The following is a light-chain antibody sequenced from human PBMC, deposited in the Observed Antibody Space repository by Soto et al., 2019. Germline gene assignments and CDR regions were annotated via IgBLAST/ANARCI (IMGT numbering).Light chain of an antibody. CDR3: QQSYTAPYT. Sequence: DIQMTQSPSSLSAYVGDAVSLTCRASRSISNYLNWYQQKPGRAPKLLISGASSLQRGVPSRFSGSGSGTTFTLTITSLQPDDFAIYFCQQSYTAPYTFGPGTKVEIK. V-gene: IGKV1-39*01. CDR2: GAS. CDR1: RSISNY. J-gene: IGKJ3*01.